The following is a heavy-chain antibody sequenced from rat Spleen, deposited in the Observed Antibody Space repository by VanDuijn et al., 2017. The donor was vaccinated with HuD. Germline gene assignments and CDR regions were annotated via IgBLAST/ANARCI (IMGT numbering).Heavy chain of an antibody. D-gene: IGHD1-5*01. CDR1: GFTFSNYD. CDR3: ARHRYNYFDF. CDR2: ISAGGGNT. Sequence: EVQLVESGGGLVQPGRSLKLSCAASGFTFSNYDMAWVRQAPTKGLEWVASISAGGGNTYYRDSVKGRFTISGDDEKSNQYLQMDSLRSEDTATYYCARHRYNYFDFWGQGVMVTVSS. J-gene: IGHJ2*01. V-gene: IGHV5S23*01.